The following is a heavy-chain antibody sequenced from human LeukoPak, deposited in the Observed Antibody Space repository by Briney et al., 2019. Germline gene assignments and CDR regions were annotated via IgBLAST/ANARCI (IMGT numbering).Heavy chain of an antibody. CDR2: ISGSGDNT. V-gene: IGHV3-23*01. CDR1: GFTFSNYA. J-gene: IGHJ4*02. D-gene: IGHD3-3*01. Sequence: GGSLRLSCAASGFTFSNYAMSWVRQAPGKGPEWVSIISGSGDNTHYADSVKGRFTISRDNSKNTLYLQMNSLRAEDTAVYYCAKKDFGVVITSRPGGQGTLVTVSS. CDR3: AKKDFGVVITSRP.